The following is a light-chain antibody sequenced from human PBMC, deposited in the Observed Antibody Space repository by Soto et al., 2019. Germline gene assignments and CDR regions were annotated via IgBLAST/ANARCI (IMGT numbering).Light chain of an antibody. CDR2: EVT. CDR3: SSYAGSNNFF. CDR1: SSDVGYYDY. Sequence: QSALTQPPSASGFPGQSVTISCTGTSSDVGYYDYVSWYQQHPGKAPKLVIYEVTKRPSGVPDRVSASKSGNTASLTVSGLRAEDEADYYCSSYAGSNNFFFGSGTKVTVL. V-gene: IGLV2-8*01. J-gene: IGLJ1*01.